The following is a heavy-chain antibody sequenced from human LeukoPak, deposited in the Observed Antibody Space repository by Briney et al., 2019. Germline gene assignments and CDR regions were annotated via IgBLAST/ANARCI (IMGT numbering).Heavy chain of an antibody. Sequence: SETLSLTCTVSGYSISSGYFWGWIRQPPGKGLEWIGTIYNSGSTYYNASLESRVTISVDTSKNPFSLKLSSVTAADTAVYYCARAYSSSWYFNWFDPWGQGTLVTVSS. D-gene: IGHD6-13*01. CDR3: ARAYSSSWYFNWFDP. CDR1: GYSISSGYF. CDR2: IYNSGST. J-gene: IGHJ5*02. V-gene: IGHV4-38-2*02.